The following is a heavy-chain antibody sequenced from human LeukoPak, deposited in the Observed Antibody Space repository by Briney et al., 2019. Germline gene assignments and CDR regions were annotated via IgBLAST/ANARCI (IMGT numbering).Heavy chain of an antibody. D-gene: IGHD3-3*01. V-gene: IGHV4-38-2*02. J-gene: IGHJ4*02. CDR1: GYSISSGYY. CDR3: ASLRERSYYARGFDY. CDR2: IYHSGST. Sequence: SETLSLTCTVSGYSISSGYYWGWIRQPPGKGLEWIGSIYHSGSTYYNPSLKSRVTISVDTSKNQFSLKLSSVTAANTAVYYCASLRERSYYARGFDYWGQGTLVTVSS.